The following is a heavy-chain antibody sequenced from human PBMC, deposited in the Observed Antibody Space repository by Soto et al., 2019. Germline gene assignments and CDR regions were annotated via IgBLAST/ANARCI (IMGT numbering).Heavy chain of an antibody. CDR3: GRGGGLMWPAGDY. CDR2: INQDGSKK. J-gene: IGHJ4*02. V-gene: IGHV3-7*04. D-gene: IGHD3-16*01. CDR1: GFTFRSYW. Sequence: EVQLVESGGGLVQPGGSLRLSCAASGFTFRSYWMSWVRQTPGKGLEWVANINQDGSKKNYVDSVKGRFTISRDNAENSLDLQMKSLRAGGAGVFYWGRGGGLMWPAGDYWGQGTLVTVSS.